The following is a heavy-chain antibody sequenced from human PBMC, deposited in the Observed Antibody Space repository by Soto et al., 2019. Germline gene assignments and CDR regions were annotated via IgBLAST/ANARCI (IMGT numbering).Heavy chain of an antibody. J-gene: IGHJ5*02. V-gene: IGHV3-7*01. D-gene: IGHD3-22*01. CDR2: IKQDGSEK. Sequence: EVQLVESGGGLVQPGGSLRLSCAASGFTFSSYWMSWVRQAPGKGLEWVANIKQDGSEKYYVDSVKGRFTISRDDAKNSLYLQMNSLRAEDTAVYYCASWGGAGVVTRYNWFDPWGQGTLVTVSS. CDR1: GFTFSSYW. CDR3: ASWGGAGVVTRYNWFDP.